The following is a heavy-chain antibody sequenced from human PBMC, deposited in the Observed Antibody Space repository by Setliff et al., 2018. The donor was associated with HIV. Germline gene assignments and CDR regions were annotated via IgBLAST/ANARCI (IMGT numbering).Heavy chain of an antibody. CDR2: ISGSGGNT. V-gene: IGHV3-23*01. J-gene: IGHJ5*02. CDR3: ARSGGDCSGISCYSLWFDP. D-gene: IGHD2-15*01. Sequence: GSLRLSCAASGFTFSTYWMHWVRQAPGKGLAWVSTISGSGGNTYYADSVKGRFTISRDNSNNMLFLQMNSLRTEDTAVYYCARSGGDCSGISCYSLWFDPWGHGTLVTVSS. CDR1: GFTFSTYW.